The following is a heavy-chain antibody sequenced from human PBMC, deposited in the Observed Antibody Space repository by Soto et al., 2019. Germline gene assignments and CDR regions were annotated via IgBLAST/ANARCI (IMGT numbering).Heavy chain of an antibody. V-gene: IGHV1-2*02. CDR3: ARADIRNWNPIDVDY. CDR2: ITPNSGGT. Sequence: ASVKVSYMASGYTFTGYYIHWGRHAAGQRLELTESITPNSGGTNYAQNSQARVTMTRDTSMSTAYMEVRRLTSDDRAGYYCARADIRNWNPIDVDYWGQGTLVTVSS. CDR1: GYTFTGYY. J-gene: IGHJ4*02. D-gene: IGHD1-1*01.